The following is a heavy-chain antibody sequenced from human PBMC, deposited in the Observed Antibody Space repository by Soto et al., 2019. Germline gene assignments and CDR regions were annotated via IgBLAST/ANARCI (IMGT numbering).Heavy chain of an antibody. CDR3: ARSCGYSYGLYCIDY. CDR1: GYTFTGYY. Sequence: ASLKVACKASGYTFTGYYMHWVRQAPGQGLEWMGWINPNSGGTNYAQKFQGRVTMTRDTSISTAYMELSRLRSDDTAVYYCARSCGYSYGLYCIDYWGQGTLVTVSS. CDR2: INPNSGGT. D-gene: IGHD5-18*01. V-gene: IGHV1-2*02. J-gene: IGHJ4*02.